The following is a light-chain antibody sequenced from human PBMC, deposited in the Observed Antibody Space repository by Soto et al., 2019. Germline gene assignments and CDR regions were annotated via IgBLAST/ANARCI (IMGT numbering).Light chain of an antibody. Sequence: IQMTQSPSSLSASVGDRVTISCRASQRIANCLTWYQQKPGKAPKLLIYAASTLESGVPSRFRGGGSGTDSPLTITTLQPEDFATNYCQQSYNNPKPFGQGTKVETK. CDR3: QQSYNNPKP. J-gene: IGKJ1*01. CDR1: QRIANC. CDR2: AAS. V-gene: IGKV1-39*01.